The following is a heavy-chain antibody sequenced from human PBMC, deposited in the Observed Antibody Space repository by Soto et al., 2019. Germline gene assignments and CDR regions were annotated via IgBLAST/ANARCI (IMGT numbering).Heavy chain of an antibody. Sequence: SETLSLTCAVYGGSFSGYYWSWIRQPPGKGLEWIGEINHSGSTNYNPSLKSRVTISVDTSKNQFSLKLSSVTAADTAVYYCARGALEYDYIWGSYRSYDAFDIWGQGTMVTVSS. CDR3: ARGALEYDYIWGSYRSYDAFDI. J-gene: IGHJ3*02. V-gene: IGHV4-34*01. CDR2: INHSGST. D-gene: IGHD3-16*02. CDR1: GGSFSGYY.